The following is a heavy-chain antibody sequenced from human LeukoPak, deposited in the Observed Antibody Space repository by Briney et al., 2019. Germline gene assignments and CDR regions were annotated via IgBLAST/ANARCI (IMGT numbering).Heavy chain of an antibody. CDR2: IKSKTDGGTT. Sequence: PGGSLRLSCAASGFTFNNAWMNWVRQAPGKGLEWVGRIKSKTDGGTTDYAAPVKGRFTISRDDSKNTLYLQMNSLKTEDTAVYYCTTDRGYGFSRSSATFDYWGQGTLVTVSS. CDR3: TTDRGYGFSRSSATFDY. J-gene: IGHJ4*02. CDR1: GFTFNNAW. V-gene: IGHV3-15*07. D-gene: IGHD5-18*01.